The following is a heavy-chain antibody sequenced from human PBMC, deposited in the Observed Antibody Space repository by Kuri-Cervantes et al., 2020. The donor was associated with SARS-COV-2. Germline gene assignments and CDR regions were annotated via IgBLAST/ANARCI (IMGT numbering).Heavy chain of an antibody. Sequence: GGSLRLSCKTSGYTFTNYWIGWVRQMPGRGLEWMGIIYPGDSDTRYSPSFQGQVTISADKSISTAYLQWSSLKASDTAMYYCARVSTIFGVALHGYYYMDVWGKGTTVTVSS. CDR3: ARVSTIFGVALHGYYYMDV. V-gene: IGHV5-51*01. J-gene: IGHJ6*03. CDR1: GYTFTNYW. D-gene: IGHD3-3*01. CDR2: IYPGDSDT.